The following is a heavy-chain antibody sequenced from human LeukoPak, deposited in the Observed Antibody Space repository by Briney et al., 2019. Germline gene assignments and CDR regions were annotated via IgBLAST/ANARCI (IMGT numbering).Heavy chain of an antibody. J-gene: IGHJ4*02. D-gene: IGHD1-1*01. CDR2: ISGSDGST. CDR1: GFTFSNYA. CDR3: VRVAKERVGGVYYFDY. Sequence: GGSLRLSCTASGFTFSNYAMSWVRQAPGKGLEWVSTISGSDGSTYYADSVKGRFTISRDNSKNTLYLQMNSLRAGHTAVYYCVRVAKERVGGVYYFDYWGQGTPVTVSS. V-gene: IGHV3-23*01.